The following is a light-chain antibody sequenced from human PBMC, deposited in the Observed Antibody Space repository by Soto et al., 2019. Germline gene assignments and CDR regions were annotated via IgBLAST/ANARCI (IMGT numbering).Light chain of an antibody. J-gene: IGLJ2*01. Sequence: QSVLTQPPSVSAAPAQKVTISCSGSSSNIGNNYVSWYQQLPGTAPKLLIYDNDKRPSGIPDRFSGSKSGTSATLGITGLQTGDEAHYYCGTWDTSLSAVVFGGGTKLTIL. CDR1: SSNIGNNY. CDR2: DND. CDR3: GTWDTSLSAVV. V-gene: IGLV1-51*01.